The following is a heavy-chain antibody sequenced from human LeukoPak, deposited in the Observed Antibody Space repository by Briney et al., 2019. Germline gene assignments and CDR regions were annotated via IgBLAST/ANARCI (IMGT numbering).Heavy chain of an antibody. J-gene: IGHJ4*02. D-gene: IGHD3-3*01. V-gene: IGHV3-30*02. CDR1: GFSFSSYG. Sequence: GGSLRLSCAASGFSFSSYGMHWVRQAPGKGLEWVAYIRYDGINEYYADPVKGRFTISRDLSKNTLFLQMNSLRPEDTAVYYCSKDRGVFGVAYSLDYWGQGTLVTVSS. CDR3: SKDRGVFGVAYSLDY. CDR2: IRYDGINE.